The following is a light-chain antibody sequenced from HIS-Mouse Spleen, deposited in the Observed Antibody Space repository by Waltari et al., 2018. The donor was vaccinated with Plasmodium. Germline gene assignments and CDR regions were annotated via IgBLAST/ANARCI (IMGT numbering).Light chain of an antibody. CDR3: SSYTSSSTLYVV. J-gene: IGLJ2*01. Sequence: QSALTQPASVSGSPGQSITIPCTGTRSDVGGYTYVSWYQQHPGKAPKLMIYDVSNRPSGVSNRFSGSKSGNTASLTISGLQAEDEADYYCSSYTSSSTLYVVFGGGTKLTVL. V-gene: IGLV2-14*03. CDR2: DVS. CDR1: RSDVGGYTY.